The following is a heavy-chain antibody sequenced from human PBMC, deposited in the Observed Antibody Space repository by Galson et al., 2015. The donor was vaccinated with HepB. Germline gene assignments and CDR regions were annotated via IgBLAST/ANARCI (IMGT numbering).Heavy chain of an antibody. D-gene: IGHD3-22*01. CDR2: IWYDGSNK. CDR3: AGGKRGSGYYYFLDY. J-gene: IGHJ4*02. CDR1: GFTFSSYG. Sequence: SLRLSCAASGFTFSSYGMHWVRQAPGKGLEWVAVIWYDGSNKYYADSVKGRFTISRDNSKNTLYLQMNSLRAEDTAVYYCAGGKRGSGYYYFLDYWGQGTLVTVSS. V-gene: IGHV3-33*08.